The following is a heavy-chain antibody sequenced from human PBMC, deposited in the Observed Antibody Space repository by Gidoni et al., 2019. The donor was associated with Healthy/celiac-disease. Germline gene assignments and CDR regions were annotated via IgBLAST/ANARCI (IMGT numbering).Heavy chain of an antibody. D-gene: IGHD3-10*01. J-gene: IGHJ4*02. CDR1: GCTFSNAW. V-gene: IGHV3-15*01. Sequence: EVQLVESGGGLVKPGGSLRLSCAASGCTFSNAWMSWVRQAPGKGLEWVGRIKSKTDGGTTDYAAPVKGRFTISRDDSKNTLYLQMNSLKTEDTAVYYCTTSYFYYGSNYWGQGTLVTVSS. CDR2: IKSKTDGGTT. CDR3: TTSYFYYGSNY.